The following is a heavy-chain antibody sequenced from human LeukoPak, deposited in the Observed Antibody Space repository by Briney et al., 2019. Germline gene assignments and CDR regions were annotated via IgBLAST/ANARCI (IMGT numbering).Heavy chain of an antibody. CDR1: GFTFSNYG. Sequence: GGSLRLSCAASGFTFSNYGMSWVRQAPGKGLEWVGRIKSKTDGGTTDYAAPVKGRFTISRDDSKSTLHLQMNSLKTEDTAVYYCTTEYWYFDFWGQGTLVTVSS. CDR2: IKSKTDGGTT. D-gene: IGHD2-15*01. J-gene: IGHJ4*02. CDR3: TTEYWYFDF. V-gene: IGHV3-15*01.